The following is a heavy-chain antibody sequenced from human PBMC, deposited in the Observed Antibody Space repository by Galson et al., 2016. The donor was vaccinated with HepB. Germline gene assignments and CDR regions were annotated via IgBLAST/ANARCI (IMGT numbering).Heavy chain of an antibody. J-gene: IGHJ4*02. CDR3: ARDLWRGGRIDY. CDR1: GFTFSSFS. V-gene: IGHV3-48*01. CDR2: ISSSRDTI. Sequence: SLRLSCAVSGFTFSSFSMNWVRQAPGKGLEWVSYISSSRDTIYYADSVKGRFTISRDNAKNSLYLQMNSLRAEDTAVYYCARDLWRGGRIDYWGQGTLVTVSS. D-gene: IGHD4-23*01.